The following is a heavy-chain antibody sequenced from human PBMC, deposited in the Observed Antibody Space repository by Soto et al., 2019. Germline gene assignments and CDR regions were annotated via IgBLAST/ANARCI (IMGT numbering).Heavy chain of an antibody. D-gene: IGHD3-22*01. V-gene: IGHV3-30*03. CDR2: ISYDGSNK. Sequence: GGSLRLSCAASGFTFSSYSMNWVRQAPGKGLEWVAVISYDGSNKYYADSVKGRFTISRDNSKNTLYLQMNSLRAEDTAVYYCARGLYYDSSGYYYPNDAFDIWGQGTMVTVSS. CDR1: GFTFSSYS. CDR3: ARGLYYDSSGYYYPNDAFDI. J-gene: IGHJ3*02.